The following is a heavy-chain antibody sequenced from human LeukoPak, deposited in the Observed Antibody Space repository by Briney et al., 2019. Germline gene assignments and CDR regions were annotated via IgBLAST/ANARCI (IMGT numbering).Heavy chain of an antibody. Sequence: GGSLRLSCAASGFTFSTFAMIWVRQAPGKGLEWVSAISGSGGSTYYADSVKGRFTISRDNSRNTLYLQMNSLRAEDTAVYYCAKDTRGYYYDSSGYRPYYFDYWGQGTLVTVSS. CDR3: AKDTRGYYYDSSGYRPYYFDY. J-gene: IGHJ4*02. V-gene: IGHV3-23*01. CDR1: GFTFSTFA. D-gene: IGHD3-22*01. CDR2: ISGSGGST.